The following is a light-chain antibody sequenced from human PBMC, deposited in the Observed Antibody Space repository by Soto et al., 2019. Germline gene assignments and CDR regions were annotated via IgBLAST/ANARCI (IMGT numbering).Light chain of an antibody. CDR1: QSISSW. CDR2: KAS. J-gene: IGKJ4*01. Sequence: DIQMTQSPSTLSASVGDRVTITCRASQSISSWLAWYQQKPGKAPKLLIYKASSLESGVPSRFSGSGSGTEYALTMSSLQPDDFATYYCQQYNSYPLTFGEGTKVEIK. V-gene: IGKV1-5*03. CDR3: QQYNSYPLT.